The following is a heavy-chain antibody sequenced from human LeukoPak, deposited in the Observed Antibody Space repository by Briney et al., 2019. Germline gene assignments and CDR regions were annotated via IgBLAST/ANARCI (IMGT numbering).Heavy chain of an antibody. J-gene: IGHJ6*04. CDR1: GSTFSTDA. V-gene: IGHV3-48*03. D-gene: IGHD3-10*02. Sequence: GGSLRLSCAASGSTFSTDAMNWVRQAPGKGLEWVSYISSSGSTIYYEDSVKGRFTISRDNAKNSLYLQMNSLRAEDTAVYYCAELGITMIGGVWGKGTTVTISS. CDR3: AELGITMIGGV. CDR2: ISSSGSTI.